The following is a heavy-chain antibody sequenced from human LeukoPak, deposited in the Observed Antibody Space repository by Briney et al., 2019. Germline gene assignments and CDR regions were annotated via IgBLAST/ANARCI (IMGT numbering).Heavy chain of an antibody. V-gene: IGHV3-23*01. CDR2: ISGSGGST. CDR1: GGSISSYY. CDR3: ASGMDV. Sequence: ETLSLTCTVSGGSISSYYWSWVRQAPGKGLEWVSAISGSGGSTYYADSVKGRFTISRDNSKNTLYLQMNSLRAEDTAVYYCASGMDVWGQGTTVTVSS. J-gene: IGHJ6*02.